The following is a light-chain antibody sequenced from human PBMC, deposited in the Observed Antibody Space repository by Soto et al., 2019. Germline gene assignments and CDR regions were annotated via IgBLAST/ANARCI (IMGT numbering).Light chain of an antibody. J-gene: IGKJ4*01. CDR1: QSISSY. CDR3: TQSQSHRIT. Sequence: DFPMTQSPSSLSASVGDRVTITCRTSQSISSYLNGYQQRPGKAPQLLIYAASSLQSGVPSRLRGSGSGTDLTVTTRGLKPQDFSSDSCTQSQSHRITSGGETPVEIE. V-gene: IGKV1-39*01. CDR2: AAS.